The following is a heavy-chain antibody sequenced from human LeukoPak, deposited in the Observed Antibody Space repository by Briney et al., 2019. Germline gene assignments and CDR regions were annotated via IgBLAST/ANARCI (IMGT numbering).Heavy chain of an antibody. J-gene: IGHJ4*02. V-gene: IGHV4-4*02. CDR2: IYHSGST. D-gene: IGHD5-18*01. Sequence: SGTLSLTCAVSGGSISSSNWWSWVRQPPGKGLEWIGEIYHSGSTNYIPSLKSRVTISVDTSKNQFSLKLSSVAAADTAVYYCARGRYSYTWWGQGTVVTVSS. CDR3: ARGRYSYTW. CDR1: GGSISSSNW.